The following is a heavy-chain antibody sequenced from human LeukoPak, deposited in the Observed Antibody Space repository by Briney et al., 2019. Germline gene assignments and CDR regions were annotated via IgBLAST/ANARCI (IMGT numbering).Heavy chain of an antibody. CDR3: ARDQILGYCSGGSCPPDAFDI. D-gene: IGHD2-15*01. V-gene: IGHV3-9*01. CDR1: GFTFDDYA. Sequence: GRSLRLSCAASGFTFDDYAMHWVRQAPAKGLEWVSSISWNSGSIDYADSVKGRFTISRDNAKNSVYLQMNSLRTQDTAVYYCARDQILGYCSGGSCPPDAFDIWGQGTMVTVSS. J-gene: IGHJ3*02. CDR2: ISWNSGSI.